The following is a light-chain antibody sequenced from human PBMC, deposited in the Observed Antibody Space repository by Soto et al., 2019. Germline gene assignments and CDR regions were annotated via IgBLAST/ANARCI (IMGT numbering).Light chain of an antibody. CDR3: QQLNSYLPLT. CDR1: QSVNSIY. V-gene: IGKV3-20*01. J-gene: IGKJ4*01. CDR2: GAS. Sequence: EIVLTQSPGTLSLSPGERATLSCRASQSVNSIYLAWYQQKPGQAPRLLIYGASSRETGIPDTFSGSGSGTDFTLTISRLEPEDFAVYYCQQLNSYLPLTFGGGTKVEIK.